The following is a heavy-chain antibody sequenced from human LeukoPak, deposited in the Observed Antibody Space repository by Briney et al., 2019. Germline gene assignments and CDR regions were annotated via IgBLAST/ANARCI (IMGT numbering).Heavy chain of an antibody. CDR3: ATTVTPTPYYYYYMDV. J-gene: IGHJ6*03. CDR1: GFTFSSYA. D-gene: IGHD4-11*01. V-gene: IGHV3-23*01. Sequence: GGSLRLSCAASGFTFSSYAMSWVRQAPGKGLEWVSAISGSGGSTYYADSVKGRFTISRDNSKNTLYLQTNSLRAEDTAVYYCATTVTPTPYYYYYMDVWGKGTTVTVSS. CDR2: ISGSGGST.